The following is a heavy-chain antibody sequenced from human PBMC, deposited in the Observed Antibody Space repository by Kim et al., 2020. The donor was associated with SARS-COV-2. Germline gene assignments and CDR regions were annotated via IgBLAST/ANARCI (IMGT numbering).Heavy chain of an antibody. V-gene: IGHV3-11*01. CDR3: ARDEGLRTYFDL. J-gene: IGHJ2*01. Sequence: YYADTVKGRFTISRDNAKNSLYLQMNSLRAEDTAVYYCARDEGLRTYFDLWGRGTLVTVSS. D-gene: IGHD5-12*01.